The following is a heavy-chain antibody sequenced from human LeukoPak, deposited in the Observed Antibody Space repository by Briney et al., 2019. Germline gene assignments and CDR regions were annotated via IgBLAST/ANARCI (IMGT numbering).Heavy chain of an antibody. D-gene: IGHD2-2*02. Sequence: SETLSLTCAVSGYSISSGYYWGWIRQPPGKGLEWIGSIYHSGSTYYNPSLKSRVTISVDTSKNQFSLKLSSVTAADTAVYYCARQSPVVPAAIHGFEPWGQGTLVTVSS. CDR2: IYHSGST. CDR3: ARQSPVVPAAIHGFEP. J-gene: IGHJ5*02. CDR1: GYSISSGYY. V-gene: IGHV4-38-2*01.